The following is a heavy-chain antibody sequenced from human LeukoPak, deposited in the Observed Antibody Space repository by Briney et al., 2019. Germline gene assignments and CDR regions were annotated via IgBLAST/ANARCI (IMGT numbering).Heavy chain of an antibody. J-gene: IGHJ6*03. CDR2: INPNSGGT. CDR3: ARDSNGYSSSWAYYYYYYYMDV. V-gene: IGHV1-2*02. Sequence: ASVKVSCKASGYTFTGYYMHWVRQAPGQGLEWMGWINPNSGGTNYAQKFQGRVTMTRDTSISTAYMELSRLRSDDTAVYYCARDSNGYSSSWAYYYYYYYMDVWGKGTTVTVSS. CDR1: GYTFTGYY. D-gene: IGHD6-13*01.